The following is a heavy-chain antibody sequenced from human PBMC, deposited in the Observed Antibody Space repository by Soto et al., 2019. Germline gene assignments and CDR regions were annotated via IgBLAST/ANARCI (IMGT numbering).Heavy chain of an antibody. CDR1: GYTFTSYG. CDR3: ARVRWAYCGGDCYSGFDY. V-gene: IGHV1-69*13. D-gene: IGHD2-21*02. CDR2: IIPIFGTA. J-gene: IGHJ4*02. Sequence: QVQLVQSGAEVKKPGASVKVSCKASGYTFTSYGISWVRQAPGQGLEWMGGIIPIFGTANYAQKFQGRVTITADESTSTAYMELSSLRSEDTAVYYCARVRWAYCGGDCYSGFDYWGQGTLVTVSS.